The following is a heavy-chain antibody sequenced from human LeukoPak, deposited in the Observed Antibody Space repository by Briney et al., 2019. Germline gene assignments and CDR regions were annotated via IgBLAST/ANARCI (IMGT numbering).Heavy chain of an antibody. Sequence: ASVKVSCKASGYTFTSYYMHWVRQAPGQGLEWMGIINPSGGSTSYAQKFQGRVTMTRDTSTSTVYMELSSLRSEDTAVYYCASRYDSSGYYADAFDIWGQGTMVTVSS. CDR2: INPSGGST. J-gene: IGHJ3*02. D-gene: IGHD3-22*01. CDR3: ASRYDSSGYYADAFDI. CDR1: GYTFTSYY. V-gene: IGHV1-46*01.